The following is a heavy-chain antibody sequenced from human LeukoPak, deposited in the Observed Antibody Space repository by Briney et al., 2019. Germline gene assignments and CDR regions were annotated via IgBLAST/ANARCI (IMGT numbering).Heavy chain of an antibody. CDR3: ARGVYSPTDMGV. Sequence: VKPSETLSLTCTVSGYSISSGYYWGWIRQPPGKGLEWIGSIYHSGSTYYNPSLKSRVTISVDTSKNQFSLKLSSVTAADTAVYYCARGVYSPTDMGVWGKGTTVTVSS. V-gene: IGHV4-38-2*02. CDR1: GYSISSGYY. D-gene: IGHD6-13*01. CDR2: IYHSGST. J-gene: IGHJ6*04.